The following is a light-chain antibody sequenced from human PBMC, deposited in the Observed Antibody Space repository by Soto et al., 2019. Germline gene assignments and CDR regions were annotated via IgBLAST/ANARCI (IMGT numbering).Light chain of an antibody. J-gene: IGLJ1*01. Sequence: QSALTQPASVSGSPGQSITISCTGTSRDVGAYNYVSWYQHLPGKAPKFMIYDVSIRPSGVSNRFSGSKSGNTASLTISGLQAEDEADYYCSSYTTSGTYVFGTGTKLTVL. V-gene: IGLV2-14*03. CDR3: SSYTTSGTYV. CDR2: DVS. CDR1: SRDVGAYNY.